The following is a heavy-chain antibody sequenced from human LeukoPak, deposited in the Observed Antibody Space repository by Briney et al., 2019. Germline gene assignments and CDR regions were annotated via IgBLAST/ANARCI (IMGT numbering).Heavy chain of an antibody. CDR2: INPNSDGT. Sequence: GASVKVSCKASGYTFTGYYMHWVRHAPGQGLEWMGWINPNSDGTNYTQKFQGRVTITRDTSISNAYMALSRLRSDDMAVYYCARSISSRVGIFDYWGQGTLVTVSS. D-gene: IGHD6-13*01. V-gene: IGHV1-2*02. J-gene: IGHJ4*02. CDR3: ARSISSRVGIFDY. CDR1: GYTFTGYY.